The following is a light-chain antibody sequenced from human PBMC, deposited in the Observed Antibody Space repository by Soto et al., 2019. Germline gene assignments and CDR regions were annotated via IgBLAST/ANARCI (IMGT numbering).Light chain of an antibody. V-gene: IGKV3-11*01. J-gene: IGKJ5*01. Sequence: EIVLTQSPASLSLSPGERATLSCRASQSVNSNLAWYQHKPGQAPSLLIYAASNRATGIPARFGGSGSVTDFTLTVSSLEPEDFAVYYGQHGSDWPPFTFGQGTRLE. CDR3: QHGSDWPPFT. CDR1: QSVNSN. CDR2: AAS.